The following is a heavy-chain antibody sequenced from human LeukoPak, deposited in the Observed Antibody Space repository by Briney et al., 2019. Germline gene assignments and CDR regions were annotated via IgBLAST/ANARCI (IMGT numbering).Heavy chain of an antibody. Sequence: SETLSLTCTVSGYSISSGYYWGWIRQPPGKGLEWIGSVYHSGSTYYSPSLKSRVTISVDTSKNQFSLRLSSVTAADTAVYYCARVTGYMTEDYFGYWGQGTLITVSS. CDR3: ARVTGYMTEDYFGY. J-gene: IGHJ4*02. V-gene: IGHV4-38-2*02. CDR2: VYHSGST. CDR1: GYSISSGYY. D-gene: IGHD6-13*01.